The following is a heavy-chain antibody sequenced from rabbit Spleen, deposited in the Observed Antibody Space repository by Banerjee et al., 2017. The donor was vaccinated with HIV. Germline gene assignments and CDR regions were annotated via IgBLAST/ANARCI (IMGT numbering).Heavy chain of an antibody. D-gene: IGHD4-2*01. V-gene: IGHV1S45*01. Sequence: QEQLVESGGGLVQPEGSLTLTCTASGFSFSSNYYMCWVRQAPGKGLEWVGCIASYSGSTYYANWAKGRFTITRSTNLNTVTLQMTSLTAADTATYFCARGGDGGSGIIAYFGLWGPGTLVTVS. CDR2: IASYSGST. CDR1: GFSFSSNYY. CDR3: ARGGDGGSGIIAYFGL. J-gene: IGHJ4*01.